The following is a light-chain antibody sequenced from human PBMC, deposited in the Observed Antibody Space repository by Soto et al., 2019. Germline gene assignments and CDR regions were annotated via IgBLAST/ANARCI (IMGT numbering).Light chain of an antibody. CDR3: QQRSNWPYT. CDR1: QSVSSY. CDR2: DAS. Sequence: EIVLTXSPATLSLSXXXXATLSCRASQSVSSYLAWYQQKPGQAPRLLIYDASNRATGIPARFSGSGSGTDFTLTISSLEPEDFAVYYCQQRSNWPYTFGQGTKLEIK. J-gene: IGKJ2*01. V-gene: IGKV3-11*01.